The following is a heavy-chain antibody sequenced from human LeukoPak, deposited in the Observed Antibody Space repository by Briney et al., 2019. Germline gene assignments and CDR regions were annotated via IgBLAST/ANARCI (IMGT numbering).Heavy chain of an antibody. V-gene: IGHV6-1*01. CDR3: AGEHCSGGSCYSDWFDP. CDR1: GDSVSSNSAA. CDR2: TYYRSKWYN. J-gene: IGHJ5*02. Sequence: SQTLSLTCAISGDSVSSNSAAWNWIRQSPSRGLEWLGRTYYRSKWYNDYAVSVKSRITINPDTSKNQFSLQLNSVTPEDTAVYYCAGEHCSGGSCYSDWFDPWGQGTLVTVSS. D-gene: IGHD2-15*01.